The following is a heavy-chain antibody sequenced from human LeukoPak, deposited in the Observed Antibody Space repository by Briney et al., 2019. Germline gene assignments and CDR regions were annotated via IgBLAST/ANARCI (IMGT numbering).Heavy chain of an antibody. J-gene: IGHJ3*02. CDR3: ARALRGRRVPAALDYAFDI. CDR1: GGSISSGDYY. V-gene: IGHV4-30-4*08. D-gene: IGHD2-2*01. Sequence: PSQTLSLTCTVSGGSISSGDYYWSWIRQPPGKGLEWIGYIYYSGSTYYNPSLKSRVTISVDTSKNQFSLKLSSVTAADTAVYYCARALRGRRVPAALDYAFDIWGQGTMVTVSS. CDR2: IYYSGST.